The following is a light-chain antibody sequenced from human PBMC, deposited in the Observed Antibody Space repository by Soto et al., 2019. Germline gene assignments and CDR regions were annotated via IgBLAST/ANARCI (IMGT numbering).Light chain of an antibody. CDR3: QQRSNWLVT. CDR1: QSVSSY. Sequence: EIVLTQSPATLSLSPGERATFSCRASQSVSSYLAWYQQKPGQAPRLLIYDASNRATGIPARFSGSGSVTDFTLTISSLEPEDFAVYYCQQRSNWLVTFGGGTKVEIK. CDR2: DAS. J-gene: IGKJ4*01. V-gene: IGKV3-11*01.